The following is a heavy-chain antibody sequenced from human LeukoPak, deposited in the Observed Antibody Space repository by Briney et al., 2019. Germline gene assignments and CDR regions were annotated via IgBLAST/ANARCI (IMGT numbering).Heavy chain of an antibody. V-gene: IGHV3-23*01. Sequence: PGGSLTLSCAAYGFTFSSYAISWVRQAPGKGLEGVSVINGSGGSTYYADSVKGRFTISRDNSKNTLYLQMNSLRAEDTAVYYCALSFAVADGVWNYWGQGTLVTVSS. CDR2: INGSGGST. D-gene: IGHD6-19*01. CDR3: ALSFAVADGVWNY. J-gene: IGHJ4*02. CDR1: GFTFSSYA.